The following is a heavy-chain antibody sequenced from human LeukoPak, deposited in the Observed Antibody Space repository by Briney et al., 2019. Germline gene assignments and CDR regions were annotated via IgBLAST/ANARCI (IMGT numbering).Heavy chain of an antibody. V-gene: IGHV1-2*06. J-gene: IGHJ4*02. CDR3: ARATRRSGYDLYY. Sequence: ASVKVSCKXSGYTFTGYYMHWVRQAPGQGLEWKGRINPNSGGTNYAQKFQGRVTMTRDTSISTAYMELSRLRSDDTAVYYCARATRRSGYDLYYWGQGTLVTVSS. CDR1: GYTFTGYY. CDR2: INPNSGGT. D-gene: IGHD5-12*01.